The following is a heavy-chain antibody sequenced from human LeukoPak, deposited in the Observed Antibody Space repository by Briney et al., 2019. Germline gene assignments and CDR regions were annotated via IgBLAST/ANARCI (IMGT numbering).Heavy chain of an antibody. J-gene: IGHJ4*02. Sequence: GGSLRLSCSASGFTFKSYAMHWVRQAPGQVLEYVSSINTNGANTYYADSVKGRFTISRDNSRNTVYVQMNSLTPEDTAVYYCVKGLDYSSSQMDSWGQGTLVTVSS. V-gene: IGHV3-64*05. CDR2: INTNGANT. CDR1: GFTFKSYA. D-gene: IGHD6-6*01. CDR3: VKGLDYSSSQMDS.